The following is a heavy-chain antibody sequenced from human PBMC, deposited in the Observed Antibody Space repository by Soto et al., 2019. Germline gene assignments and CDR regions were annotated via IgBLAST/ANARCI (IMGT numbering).Heavy chain of an antibody. CDR1: GFTVSSNY. CDR2: IYSGGST. V-gene: IGHV3-66*01. Sequence: PGGSLRLSCAASGFTVSSNYMSWVRQAPGKGLEWVSLIYSGGSTYYADSVKGRFTISRDNSKNTLYLQMNSLRAEDTAVYYCATDFVVSAATPQLNYHSYGMEDWGQGTTV. D-gene: IGHD2-2*01. J-gene: IGHJ6*02. CDR3: ATDFVVSAATPQLNYHSYGMED.